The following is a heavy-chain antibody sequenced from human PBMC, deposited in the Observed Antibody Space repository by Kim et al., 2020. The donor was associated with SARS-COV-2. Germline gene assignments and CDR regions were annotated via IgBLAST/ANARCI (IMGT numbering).Heavy chain of an antibody. V-gene: IGHV4-31*02. Sequence: YNPSLKSRVTISVDTSKNQFSLKLSSVTAADTAVYYCARGSTVTTLWFDPWGQGTLVTVSS. CDR3: ARGSTVTTLWFDP. J-gene: IGHJ5*02. D-gene: IGHD4-17*01.